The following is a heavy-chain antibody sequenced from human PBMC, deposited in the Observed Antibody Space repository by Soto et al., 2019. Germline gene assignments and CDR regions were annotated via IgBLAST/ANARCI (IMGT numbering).Heavy chain of an antibody. CDR3: ARESEDLTSNFDY. V-gene: IGHV3-21*06. CDR2: ISSTTNYI. CDR1: GFTFTRYS. J-gene: IGHJ4*02. Sequence: GGSLRLSCAASGFTFTRYSMNWVRQTPGKGLEWVSSISSTTNYIYYGDSMKGRFTISRDNAKNSLYLEMNSLRAEDTAVYYCARESEDLTSNFDYWGQGTLVTVSS.